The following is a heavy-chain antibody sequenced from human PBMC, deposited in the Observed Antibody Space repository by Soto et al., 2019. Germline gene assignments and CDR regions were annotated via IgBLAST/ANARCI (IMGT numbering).Heavy chain of an antibody. V-gene: IGHV1-69*13. CDR3: AKNYDFWSGYYSWFDP. Sequence: SVKVSCKASGGTFSSYAISWVRQAPGQGLEWMGGIIPIFGTANYAQKFQGRVTITADESTSTAYMELSSLRSEDTAVYYCAKNYDFWSGYYSWFDPWGQGTLVTVSS. J-gene: IGHJ5*02. D-gene: IGHD3-3*01. CDR2: IIPIFGTA. CDR1: GGTFSSYA.